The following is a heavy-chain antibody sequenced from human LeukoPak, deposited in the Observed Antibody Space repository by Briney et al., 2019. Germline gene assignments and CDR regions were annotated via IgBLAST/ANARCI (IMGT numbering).Heavy chain of an antibody. D-gene: IGHD5-12*01. J-gene: IGHJ4*02. CDR1: GGSIRSYY. CDR2: IFYNGNT. V-gene: IGHV4-59*01. Sequence: SETLSLTCTVSGGSIRSYYWSWIRQSPGKGLEWIGYIFYNGNTNYNPSLKSRLTISVDTSKNQFSLKLSSVTAADTAVYYCARLADSGMDYWGQGTLVTVSS. CDR3: ARLADSGMDY.